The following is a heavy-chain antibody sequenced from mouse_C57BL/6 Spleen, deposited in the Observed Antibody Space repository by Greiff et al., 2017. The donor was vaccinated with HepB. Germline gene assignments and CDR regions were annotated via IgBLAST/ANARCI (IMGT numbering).Heavy chain of an antibody. D-gene: IGHD2-4*01. V-gene: IGHV5-6*01. CDR2: ISSGGSYT. CDR3: ARTYYDYDGAYFDY. CDR1: GFTFSSYG. Sequence: EVKLVESGGDLVKPGGSLKLSCAASGFTFSSYGMSWVRQTPDKRLEWVATISSGGSYTYYPDSVKGRFTISRDNAKNTLYLQMSSLKSEDTAMYYCARTYYDYDGAYFDYWGQGTTLTVSS. J-gene: IGHJ2*01.